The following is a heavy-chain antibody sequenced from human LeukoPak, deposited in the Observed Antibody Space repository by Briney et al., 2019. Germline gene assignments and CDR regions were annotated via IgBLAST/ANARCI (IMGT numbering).Heavy chain of an antibody. CDR1: GYTFTCYY. CDR2: INPNSGGT. J-gene: IGHJ4*02. Sequence: ASMKVSCKASGYTFTCYYMHWVRQAPGQGLEWMGWINPNSGGTNYAQEFQGRVTMTRDTSISTAYMELSRLRSDDTAVYYCARAQRYYYDSSGYSPYWGQGTLVTVSS. CDR3: ARAQRYYYDSSGYSPY. V-gene: IGHV1-2*02. D-gene: IGHD3-22*01.